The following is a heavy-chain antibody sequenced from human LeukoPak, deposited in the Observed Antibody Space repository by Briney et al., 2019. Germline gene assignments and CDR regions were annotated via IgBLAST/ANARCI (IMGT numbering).Heavy chain of an antibody. CDR2: IYYSGST. V-gene: IGHV4-39*01. D-gene: IGHD5-24*01. Sequence: WIRQAPGKGLEWIGSIYYSGSTYYNPSLKSRVTISVDTSKNQFSLKLSSVTAADTAVYYCANGLDGYVDWFDPWGQGTLVTVSS. CDR3: ANGLDGYVDWFDP. J-gene: IGHJ5*02.